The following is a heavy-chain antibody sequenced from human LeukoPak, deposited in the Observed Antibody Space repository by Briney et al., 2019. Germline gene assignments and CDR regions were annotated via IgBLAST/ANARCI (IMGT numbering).Heavy chain of an antibody. J-gene: IGHJ6*04. V-gene: IGHV4-31*03. Sequence: SETLSLTRTVSGGSISSGGYYWSWIRQHPGKGLEWIGYIYYSGSTYYNPSLKSRVTISVDTSKNQFSLKLSSVTAADTAVYYCARDYYGSGPLYGMDVWGKGTTVTVSS. D-gene: IGHD3-10*01. CDR1: GGSISSGGYY. CDR3: ARDYYGSGPLYGMDV. CDR2: IYYSGST.